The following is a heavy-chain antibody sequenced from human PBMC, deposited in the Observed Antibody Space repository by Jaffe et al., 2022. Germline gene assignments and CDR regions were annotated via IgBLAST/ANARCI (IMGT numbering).Heavy chain of an antibody. D-gene: IGHD2-15*01. CDR3: ARDEGYCSGGSCSFPSFDY. V-gene: IGHV3-7*01. CDR2: IKQDGSEK. Sequence: EVQLVESGGGLVQPGGSLRLSCAASGFTFSSYWMSWVRQAPGKGLEWVANIKQDGSEKYYVDSVKGRFTISRDNAKNSLYLQMNSLRAEDTAVYYCARDEGYCSGGSCSFPSFDYWGQGTLVTVSS. J-gene: IGHJ4*02. CDR1: GFTFSSYW.